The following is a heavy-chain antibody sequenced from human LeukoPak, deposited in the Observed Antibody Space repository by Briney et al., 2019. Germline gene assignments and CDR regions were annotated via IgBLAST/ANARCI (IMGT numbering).Heavy chain of an antibody. D-gene: IGHD2-2*01. CDR3: ARDGVACSSTSCYQYYFDY. Sequence: GGSLRLSCAASGFTVSSHYMSWVSQARGKGLEWVSVIYSGGSTYYADSVKGRFTISRDNSKNTLYLQMNSLRAEDTAVYYCARDGVACSSTSCYQYYFDYWGQGTLVTVSS. CDR1: GFTVSSHY. J-gene: IGHJ4*02. V-gene: IGHV3-66*02. CDR2: IYSGGST.